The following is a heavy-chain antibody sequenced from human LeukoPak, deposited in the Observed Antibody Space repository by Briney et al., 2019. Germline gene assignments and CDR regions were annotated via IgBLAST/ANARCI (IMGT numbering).Heavy chain of an antibody. V-gene: IGHV4-59*01. CDR2: IYYSGST. Sequence: PSETLSLTYTVSGGSISSYYWSWIRQPPGKGLEWIGYIYYSGSTNYNPSLKSRVTISVDTSKNQFSLKLSSVTAADTAVYYCAGGDPTVLDWFDPWGQGTLVTVSS. CDR3: AGGDPTVLDWFDP. J-gene: IGHJ5*02. CDR1: GGSISSYY. D-gene: IGHD2-21*02.